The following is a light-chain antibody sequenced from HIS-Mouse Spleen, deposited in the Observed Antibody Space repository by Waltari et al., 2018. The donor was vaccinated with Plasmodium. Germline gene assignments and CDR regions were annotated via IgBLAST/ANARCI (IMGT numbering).Light chain of an antibody. CDR2: EDS. CDR3: YSTNSSGNHRV. J-gene: IGLJ3*02. V-gene: IGLV3-10*01. CDR1: AFPKKS. Sequence: SYELTQPPSVSVSPAKTARTPCPGVAFPKKSAYWYQQKSGQAPVLVIYEDSKRPSGIPERFSGSSSGTMATLTISGAQVEDEADYYCYSTNSSGNHRVFGGGTKLTVL.